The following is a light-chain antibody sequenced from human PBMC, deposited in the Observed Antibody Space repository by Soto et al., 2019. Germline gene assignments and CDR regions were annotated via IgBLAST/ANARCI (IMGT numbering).Light chain of an antibody. Sequence: MQMTQSRSTLSASVGDRVTITCRASQCISRWLAWYQQKPGKAPNLLIYDASSLESGVPSRFSGSGSGTEVTLTISSLQPDDFATYYCQQYNSYSFTFGGGTEVEIK. CDR1: QCISRW. J-gene: IGKJ4*01. V-gene: IGKV1-5*01. CDR3: QQYNSYSFT. CDR2: DAS.